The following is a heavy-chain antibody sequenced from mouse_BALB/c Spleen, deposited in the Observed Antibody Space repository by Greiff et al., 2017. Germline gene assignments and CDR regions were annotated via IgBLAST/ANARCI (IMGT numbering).Heavy chain of an antibody. CDR3: ARERRVRRGSYYAMDY. J-gene: IGHJ4*01. D-gene: IGHD2-14*01. V-gene: IGHV2-6-7*01. Sequence: QVQLQQSGPGLVAPSQSLSITCTVSGFSLTGYGVNWVRQPPGKGLEWLGMIWGDGSTDYNSALKSRLSISKDNSKSQVFLKMNSLQTDDTARYYCARERRVRRGSYYAMDYWGQGTSVTVSS. CDR1: GFSLTGYG. CDR2: IWGDGST.